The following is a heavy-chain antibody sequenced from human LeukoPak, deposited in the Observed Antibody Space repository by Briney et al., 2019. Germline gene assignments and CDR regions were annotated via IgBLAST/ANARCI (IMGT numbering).Heavy chain of an antibody. CDR2: ISYDGSNK. CDR3: AKDLDNWNYGFYYYYGMDV. CDR1: GFTFGSYG. J-gene: IGHJ6*02. D-gene: IGHD1-7*01. Sequence: PGGSLRLSCAASGFTFGSYGMHWVRQAPGKGLEWVAVISYDGSNKYYADSVKGRFTISRDNSKNTLYLQMNSLRAEDTAVYYCAKDLDNWNYGFYYYYGMDVWGQGTTVTVSS. V-gene: IGHV3-30*18.